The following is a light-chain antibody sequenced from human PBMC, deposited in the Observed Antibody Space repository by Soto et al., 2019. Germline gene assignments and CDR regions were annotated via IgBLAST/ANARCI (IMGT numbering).Light chain of an antibody. CDR1: NYNIGGNT. CDR2: SNN. V-gene: IGLV1-44*01. Sequence: HSVLTQPPSASGTPGQRVTISCSGSNYNIGGNTVNWYQQLPGTAPKLVMYSNNHRPSGVPDRFSGSKSVTSASLAISGLQSEDEADYYCAAWDDSLGGPVFGGGTKLTVL. J-gene: IGLJ3*02. CDR3: AAWDDSLGGPV.